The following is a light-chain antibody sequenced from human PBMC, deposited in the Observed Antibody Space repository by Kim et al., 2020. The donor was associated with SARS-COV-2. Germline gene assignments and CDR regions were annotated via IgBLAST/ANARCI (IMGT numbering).Light chain of an antibody. CDR3: QQTYAAPFT. CDR1: QSLLYNPNNNNY. Sequence: RASINCRSNQSLLYNPNNNNYLAWFQQKPGQPPKLLIYWASTRQSGVSDRISGSGSGTDFTLTIRRLQVTDAAMYFCQQTYAAPFTFGQGTKLEI. J-gene: IGKJ2*01. V-gene: IGKV4-1*01. CDR2: WAS.